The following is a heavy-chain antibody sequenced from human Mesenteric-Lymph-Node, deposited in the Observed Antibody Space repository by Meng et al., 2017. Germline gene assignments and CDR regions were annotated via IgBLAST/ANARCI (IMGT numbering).Heavy chain of an antibody. J-gene: IGHJ4*02. CDR2: IYYTGST. Sequence: QGQLRDSGPGMVKPSQPLSLPCPVSGGSIGSGGYYWSWIRQHPGKGLEWIGYIYYTGSTFYNPSLKSRVTISVDTSKNQFSLKLISATAADTAVYYCAREAGRDGYATPKFDYWGQGTLVTVSS. D-gene: IGHD5-24*01. CDR3: AREAGRDGYATPKFDY. V-gene: IGHV4-31*02. CDR1: GGSIGSGGYY.